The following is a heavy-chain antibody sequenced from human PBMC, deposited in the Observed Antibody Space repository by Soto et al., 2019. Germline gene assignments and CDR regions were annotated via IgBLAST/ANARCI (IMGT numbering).Heavy chain of an antibody. Sequence: GGSLRLSCAASGFTFSSYSMNWVRQAPGKGLEWVSSISSSSSYIYYADSVKGRFTISRDNAKNSLYLQMNSLRAEDTAVYYCARVVPPTTVTMNYYYYMDVWGKGTTVTVSS. CDR3: ARVVPPTTVTMNYYYYMDV. D-gene: IGHD4-17*01. J-gene: IGHJ6*03. CDR1: GFTFSSYS. V-gene: IGHV3-21*01. CDR2: ISSSSSYI.